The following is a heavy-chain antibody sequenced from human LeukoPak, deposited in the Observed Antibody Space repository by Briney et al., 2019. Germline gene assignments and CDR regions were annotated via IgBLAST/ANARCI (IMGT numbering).Heavy chain of an antibody. CDR3: AREIASGYYGMDV. CDR2: IIPILGIA. V-gene: IGHV1-69*04. CDR1: GYTFTSYD. Sequence: ASVKVSCKASGYTFTSYDISWVRQAPGQGLEWMGRIIPILGIANYAQKFQGRVTITADKSTSTAYMELSSLRSEDTAVYYCAREIASGYYGMDVWGQGTTVTVSS. J-gene: IGHJ6*02. D-gene: IGHD2-21*01.